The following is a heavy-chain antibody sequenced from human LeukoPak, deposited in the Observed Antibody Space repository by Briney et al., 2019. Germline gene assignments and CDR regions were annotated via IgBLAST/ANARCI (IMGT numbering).Heavy chain of an antibody. CDR2: ISWNSGSI. CDR1: GFTFDDYA. J-gene: IGHJ4*02. CDR3: AKDTSSSSLRFDY. Sequence: SLRLSCAASGFTFDDYAMHWVRQAPGKGLEWVSGISWNSGSIGYADSVKGRFTISRDNAKNSLYLQMNSLRAEDTALYYCAKDTSSSSLRFDYWGQGTLVTVSS. D-gene: IGHD6-6*01. V-gene: IGHV3-9*01.